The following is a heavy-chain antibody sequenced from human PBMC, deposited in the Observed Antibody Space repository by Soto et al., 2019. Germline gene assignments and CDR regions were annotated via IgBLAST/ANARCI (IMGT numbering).Heavy chain of an antibody. CDR1: GFTFSDYY. CDR2: ISSSSSYT. Sequence: GGSLRLSCAASGFTFSDYYMSWIRQAPGKGLEWVSYISSSSSYTNYADSVKGRFTISRDNAKNSLYLQMNSLRAEDTAVYYCGTRSASGYDYFDYWGQGTLVTVSS. J-gene: IGHJ4*02. D-gene: IGHD5-12*01. CDR3: GTRSASGYDYFDY. V-gene: IGHV3-11*06.